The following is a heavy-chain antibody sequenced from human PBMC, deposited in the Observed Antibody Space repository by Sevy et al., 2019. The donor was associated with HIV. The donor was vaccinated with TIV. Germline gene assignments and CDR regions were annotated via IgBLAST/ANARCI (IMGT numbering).Heavy chain of an antibody. CDR2: FDPEDGET. J-gene: IGHJ4*02. Sequence: ASVKVSCKVSGYIFTELSMHWVRQAPGKGLEWMGGFDPEDGETIYAQKFQGRVTMTEDTSTDTAYMDLSSLRSEVTARYYCAPDSVLLKGRYYDSSCYYLHYWGQGALVTVSS. V-gene: IGHV1-24*01. D-gene: IGHD3-22*01. CDR1: GYIFTELS. CDR3: APDSVLLKGRYYDSSCYYLHY.